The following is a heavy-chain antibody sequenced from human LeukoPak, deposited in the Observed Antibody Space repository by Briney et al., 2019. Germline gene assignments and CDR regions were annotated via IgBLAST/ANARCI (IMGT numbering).Heavy chain of an antibody. CDR1: GFTFSTYW. Sequence: GGSLRLSRAASGFTFSTYWMHWVRQAPGKGLVWVSRIDSDGSRTTYADSVKGRFTISRDNAKNTLYLQMNSLRTEDTAVYYCARPETQYSSGLDGFDIWGQGTMVTVSS. CDR3: ARPETQYSSGLDGFDI. V-gene: IGHV3-74*01. CDR2: IDSDGSRT. J-gene: IGHJ3*02. D-gene: IGHD6-19*01.